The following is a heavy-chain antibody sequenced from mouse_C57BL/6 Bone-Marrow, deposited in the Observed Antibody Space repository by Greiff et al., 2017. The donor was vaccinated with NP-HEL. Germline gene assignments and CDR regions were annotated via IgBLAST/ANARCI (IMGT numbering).Heavy chain of an antibody. CDR2: ILPSIGRT. V-gene: IGHV15-2*01. J-gene: IGHJ3*01. Sequence: QVQLKQSGSELRSPGSSVKLSCKDFDSEVFPIAYMSWVRQKPGHGFEWIGGILPSIGRTIYGEKFKGKATFTADTSSNTAYMQLSSLTTEDSAIYYCAREWLLAWFAYWGQGTLVTVSA. CDR1: DSEVFPIAY. CDR3: AREWLLAWFAY. D-gene: IGHD2-3*01.